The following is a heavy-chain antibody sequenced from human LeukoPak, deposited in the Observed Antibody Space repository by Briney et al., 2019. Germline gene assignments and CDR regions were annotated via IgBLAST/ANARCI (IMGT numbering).Heavy chain of an antibody. Sequence: ASVKVSCKASGYTFTSYYMHWVRQAPGQGLEWMGIINPSGGSTSYAQKFQGRVTMTRDTSTSTVYMELSSLRSEDTAVYYCARDFKWELSHPPRRYYYYYMDVWGKGTTVTVSS. V-gene: IGHV1-46*01. D-gene: IGHD1-26*01. CDR3: ARDFKWELSHPPRRYYYYYMDV. CDR2: INPSGGST. CDR1: GYTFTSYY. J-gene: IGHJ6*03.